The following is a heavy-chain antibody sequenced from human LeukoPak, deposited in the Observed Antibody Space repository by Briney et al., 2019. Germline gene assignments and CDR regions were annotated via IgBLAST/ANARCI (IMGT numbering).Heavy chain of an antibody. J-gene: IGHJ5*02. D-gene: IGHD3-10*01. Sequence: EASVKVYCKASGGTFSSYAIRWVRQAPGQGLEWMGRIIPILGIANYAQKFQGRVTITADKSTSTAYMELSSLRSEDTAVYYCARDPMVRVRGSFDPWGQGTLITVSS. V-gene: IGHV1-69*04. CDR1: GGTFSSYA. CDR3: ARDPMVRVRGSFDP. CDR2: IIPILGIA.